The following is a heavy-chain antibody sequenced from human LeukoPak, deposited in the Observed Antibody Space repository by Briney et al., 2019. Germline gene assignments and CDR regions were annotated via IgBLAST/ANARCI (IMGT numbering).Heavy chain of an antibody. CDR3: ARGGSGTNPFDF. J-gene: IGHJ4*02. CDR2: ISAYSGNT. CDR1: GSTFTSYG. V-gene: IGHV1-18*01. D-gene: IGHD6-19*01. Sequence: ASVKVSCKASGSTFTSYGFSWVRQAPGQGLEWMGWISAYSGNTNYAQKFQGRVTMTRDTSTSTAYMELRSLRSDDTAVYYCARGGSGTNPFDFRGRGTLVTVSS.